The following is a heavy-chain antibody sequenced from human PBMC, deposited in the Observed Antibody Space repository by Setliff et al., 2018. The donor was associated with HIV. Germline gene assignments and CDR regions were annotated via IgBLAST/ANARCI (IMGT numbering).Heavy chain of an antibody. CDR1: GASISSHY. J-gene: IGHJ3*02. V-gene: IGHV4-59*11. Sequence: PSETLSLTCTVSGASISSHYWSWIRQPPGKGLEWVGYVYYTGSTNYNPSLKSRVAISIDTSKNQFFLNLNSVTAADTAVYYCARDPWFGELSDAFDIWGQGTMVTVSS. D-gene: IGHD3-10*01. CDR3: ARDPWFGELSDAFDI. CDR2: VYYTGST.